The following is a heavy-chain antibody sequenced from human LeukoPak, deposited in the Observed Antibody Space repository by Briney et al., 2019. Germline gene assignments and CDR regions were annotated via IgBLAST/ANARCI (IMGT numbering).Heavy chain of an antibody. CDR1: GFTFSNYW. V-gene: IGHV3-7*01. J-gene: IGHJ4*02. D-gene: IGHD6-19*01. CDR2: IKQGGSEK. CDR3: ARDGRWLAYFDY. Sequence: PGGSLRLSCAASGFTFSNYWMSWVRQAPGKGLEWVAKIKQGGSEKNYVDSVKGRFTISRDNSKKALCLQMNSLRPEDTAVYYCARDGRWLAYFDYWGQGTLVTVSS.